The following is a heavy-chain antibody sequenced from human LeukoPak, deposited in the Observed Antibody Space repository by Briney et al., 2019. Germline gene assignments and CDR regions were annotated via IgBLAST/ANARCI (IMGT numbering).Heavy chain of an antibody. Sequence: GGSLRLSCAASGFSFSSYWMNWVRQAPGKGLVWVSRISSDGSSTNYADSVKGRFTISRDNAKNTLYLQMISLRVEDTAVYYCARGRPHGSDYWGQGTLVTVSS. D-gene: IGHD2-15*01. CDR3: ARGRPHGSDY. J-gene: IGHJ4*02. CDR2: ISSDGSST. V-gene: IGHV3-74*01. CDR1: GFSFSSYW.